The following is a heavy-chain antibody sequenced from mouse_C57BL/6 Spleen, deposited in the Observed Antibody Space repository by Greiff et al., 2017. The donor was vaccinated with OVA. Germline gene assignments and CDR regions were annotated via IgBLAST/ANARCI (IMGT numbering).Heavy chain of an antibody. D-gene: IGHD2-1*01. CDR2: IWSGGST. J-gene: IGHJ1*03. Sequence: QVQLKQSGPGLVQPSQSLSITCTVSGFSLTSYGVHWVRQSPGKGLEWLGVIWSGGSTDYNAAFISRLSISKDNSKSQVFFKMNSLQADDTAIYYCARKGNYGNSDWYFDVWGTGTTVTVSS. V-gene: IGHV2-2*01. CDR3: ARKGNYGNSDWYFDV. CDR1: GFSLTSYG.